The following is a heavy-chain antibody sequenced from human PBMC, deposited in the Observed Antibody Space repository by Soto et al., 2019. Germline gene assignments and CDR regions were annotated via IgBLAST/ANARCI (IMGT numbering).Heavy chain of an antibody. CDR1: GFTFSSYA. Sequence: PGGSLRLSCAASGFTFSSYAMHWVRQAPGKGREGVAVISYDGSNKYYADSVKGRFTISRDNSKNTLYLQMNSLRAEDTAVYYCERDKCQRAGQTVGMVWGQGTMVTVSS. CDR2: ISYDGSNK. CDR3: ERDKCQRAGQTVGMV. D-gene: IGHD2-8*01. V-gene: IGHV3-30-3*01. J-gene: IGHJ4*02.